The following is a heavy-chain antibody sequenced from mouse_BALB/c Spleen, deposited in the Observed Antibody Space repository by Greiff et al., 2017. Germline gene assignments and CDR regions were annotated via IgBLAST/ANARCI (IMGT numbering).Heavy chain of an antibody. CDR1: GFNIKDYY. J-gene: IGHJ2*01. CDR2: IDPENGDT. V-gene: IGHV14-4*02. Sequence: EVHLVESGAELVRPGASVKLSCTASGFNIKDYYMHWVKQRPEQGLEWIGWIDPENGDTEYAPKFQGKATMTADTSSNTAYLQLSSLTSEDTAVFYCNEWVRPYFDYWGQGTTLTVSS. CDR3: NEWVRPYFDY.